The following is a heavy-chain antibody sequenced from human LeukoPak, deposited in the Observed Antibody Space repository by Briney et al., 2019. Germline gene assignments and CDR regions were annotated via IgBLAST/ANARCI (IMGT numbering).Heavy chain of an antibody. CDR1: GFTFSSYA. D-gene: IGHD5-12*01. J-gene: IGHJ6*03. Sequence: GGSLRLSCAASGFTFSSYAMHWVRQAPGKGLEYVSAISSNGGSTYYADSVKGRFTISRDNSKNTLYLQMGSLRAEDMAVYYCARSIGSRYYYYYYMDVWGKGTTVTVSS. V-gene: IGHV3-64*02. CDR2: ISSNGGST. CDR3: ARSIGSRYYYYYYMDV.